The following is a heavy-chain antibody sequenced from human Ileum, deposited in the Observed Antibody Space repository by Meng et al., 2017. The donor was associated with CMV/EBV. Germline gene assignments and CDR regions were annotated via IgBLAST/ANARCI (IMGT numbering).Heavy chain of an antibody. J-gene: IGHJ5*02. Sequence: GRSRRPSCPAAGSTSSSYWRSWVRQAPGKGLGWVANIKQDGGEKFYVDSVKGGITISRDNTKDSPYLEMDSLRVENTAVYYCARLQGYLEWLAPVDPWGQGTLVTVSS. CDR1: GSTSSSYW. D-gene: IGHD3-3*01. CDR3: ARLQGYLEWLAPVDP. V-gene: IGHV3-7*01. CDR2: IKQDGGEK.